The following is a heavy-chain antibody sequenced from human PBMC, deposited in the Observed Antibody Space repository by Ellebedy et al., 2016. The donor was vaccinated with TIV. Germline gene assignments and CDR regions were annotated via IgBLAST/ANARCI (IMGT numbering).Heavy chain of an antibody. CDR2: IYYSGST. CDR1: GVSINSYY. CDR3: AAGSGSIGAFDI. D-gene: IGHD3-22*01. J-gene: IGHJ3*02. V-gene: IGHV4-59*01. Sequence: MPGGSLRLSCAVSGVSINSYYWSWIRQPPGKGLEWIGYIYYSGSTNYNPSLQSRVTMSLDTSKNQFSLKLSSVTAADPAVFYCAAGSGSIGAFDIWGQGTMVTVSS.